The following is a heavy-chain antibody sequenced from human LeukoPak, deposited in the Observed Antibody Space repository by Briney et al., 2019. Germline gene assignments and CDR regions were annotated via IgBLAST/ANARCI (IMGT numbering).Heavy chain of an antibody. Sequence: GRSLRLACAAAGFTLGTYGMHWVRQAPGKGMEWVAVISYDGSNKYSADSVKGRFTISRDNSKNTLYLQMNSLRAEDTAVYYCARDSSSWYYYYYYMDVWGKGTTVTVSS. J-gene: IGHJ6*03. V-gene: IGHV3-30*03. CDR2: ISYDGSNK. CDR3: ARDSSSWYYYYYYMDV. CDR1: GFTLGTYG. D-gene: IGHD6-13*01.